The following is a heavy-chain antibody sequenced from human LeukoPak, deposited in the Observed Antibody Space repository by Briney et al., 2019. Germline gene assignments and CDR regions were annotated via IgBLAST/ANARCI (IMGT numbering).Heavy chain of an antibody. Sequence: GGSLRLSCAASGFTFSSYGMHWVRQAPGKGLEWVAVIWYDGSNKYYADSVKGRFTISRDNSKNTLYLQMNSLRAGDTAVYYCARGRLRGSTSDYFDYWGQGTLVTVSS. CDR2: IWYDGSNK. V-gene: IGHV3-33*01. J-gene: IGHJ4*02. D-gene: IGHD2-2*01. CDR3: ARGRLRGSTSDYFDY. CDR1: GFTFSSYG.